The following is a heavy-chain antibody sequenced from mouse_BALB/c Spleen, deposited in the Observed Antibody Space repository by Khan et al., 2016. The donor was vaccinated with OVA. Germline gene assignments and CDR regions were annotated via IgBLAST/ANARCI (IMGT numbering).Heavy chain of an antibody. J-gene: IGHJ4*01. D-gene: IGHD1-1*02. CDR2: ILPGSGST. Sequence: QVRLQQSGAELMKPGASVKISRKATGYTFSSYWIEWVKQRPGHGLEWIGEILPGSGSTNYNEKFKGKATFTADTSSNTAYMQLSSLTSEDSAVYYCARSGGYYAMDYWGQGTSVTVSS. V-gene: IGHV1-9*01. CDR3: ARSGGYYAMDY. CDR1: GYTFSSYW.